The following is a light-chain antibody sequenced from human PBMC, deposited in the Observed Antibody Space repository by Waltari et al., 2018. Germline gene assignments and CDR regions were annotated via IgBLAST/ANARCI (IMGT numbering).Light chain of an antibody. CDR2: ETY. J-gene: IGKJ1*01. V-gene: IGKV3-20*01. Sequence: SCRASQSVGKYLAWYQQRPGQAPRPLIYETYRRATGTPDRFTGSGSGTDFSLTISRLEPEDFAVYYCQKYESLPATFGQGTTVEIK. CDR1: QSVGKY. CDR3: QKYESLPAT.